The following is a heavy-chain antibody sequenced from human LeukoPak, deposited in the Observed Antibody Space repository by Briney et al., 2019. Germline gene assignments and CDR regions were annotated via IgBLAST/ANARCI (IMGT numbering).Heavy chain of an antibody. CDR3: AREGAMATILFDY. V-gene: IGHV1-69*13. J-gene: IGHJ4*02. CDR2: IIPIFGTA. D-gene: IGHD5-24*01. CDR1: GYTFTSYY. Sequence: SVKVSCKASGYTFTSYYMHWVRQAPGQGLEWMGGIIPIFGTANYAQKFQGRVTITADESTSTAYMELSSLRSEDTAVYYCAREGAMATILFDYWGQGTLVTVSS.